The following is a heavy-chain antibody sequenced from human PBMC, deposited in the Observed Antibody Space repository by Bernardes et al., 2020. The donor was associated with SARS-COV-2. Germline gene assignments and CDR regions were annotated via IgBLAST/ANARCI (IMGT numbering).Heavy chain of an antibody. Sequence: GGSLRLSCAASGFTFDDYAMHWVRQAPGKGLEWVSSISWSRVSINYADSVKGRFTISRDNAKNSLYLQMNSLRADDTAVYYCTKDKGQLSLTLTYGMDVWGQGTTVTVSS. J-gene: IGHJ6*02. CDR1: GFTFDDYA. D-gene: IGHD3-16*02. CDR3: TKDKGQLSLTLTYGMDV. V-gene: IGHV3-9*01. CDR2: ISWSRVSI.